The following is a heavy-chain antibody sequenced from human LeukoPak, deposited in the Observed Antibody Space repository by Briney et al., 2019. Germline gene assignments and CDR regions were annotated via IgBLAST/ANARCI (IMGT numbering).Heavy chain of an antibody. Sequence: PGGSLRLSCSASGFTFSGYAMTWVRQAPGKGLEWVSAISASGGLPCYADSVKGRFTISRDNFKNTLYLQMNSLRTEDTAVYYCAREFGSGSYYYDYWGQGTLVTVSS. J-gene: IGHJ4*02. CDR3: AREFGSGSYYYDY. V-gene: IGHV3-23*01. D-gene: IGHD3-10*01. CDR1: GFTFSGYA. CDR2: ISASGGLP.